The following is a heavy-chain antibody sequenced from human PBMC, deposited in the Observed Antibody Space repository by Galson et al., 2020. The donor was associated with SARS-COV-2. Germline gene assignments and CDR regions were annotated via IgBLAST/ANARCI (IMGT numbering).Heavy chain of an antibody. D-gene: IGHD5-18*01. Sequence: SETLSLTCTVSGGSISSGGYYWSWIRQHPGKGLEWIGYIYYSGSTYYNPSLKSRVTISVDTSKNQFSLKLSSVTAADTAVYYCARSGPVDTANTDWWGQGTLVTVSS. V-gene: IGHV4-31*03. CDR2: IYYSGST. CDR1: GGSISSGGYY. CDR3: ARSGPVDTANTDW. J-gene: IGHJ4*02.